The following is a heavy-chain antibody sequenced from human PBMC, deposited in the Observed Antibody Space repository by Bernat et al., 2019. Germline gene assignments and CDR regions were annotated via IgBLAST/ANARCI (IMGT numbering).Heavy chain of an antibody. CDR2: ILGGGST. V-gene: IGHV3-53*02. Sequence: ELRLVETGGGLIHPGGSLRLSWAPSVFPLVGYSMNWVRQAPGKGLEWVSIILGGGSTFYTDSVKGRFTISRDSSRNTLYLQMNSLRAEDTAVYYCARDPYSTGYFDFWGQGILVTVSS. CDR3: ARDPYSTGYFDF. CDR1: VFPLVGYS. J-gene: IGHJ4*02. D-gene: IGHD6-19*01.